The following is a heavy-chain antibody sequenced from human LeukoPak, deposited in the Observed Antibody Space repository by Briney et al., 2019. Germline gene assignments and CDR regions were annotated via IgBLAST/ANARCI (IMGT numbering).Heavy chain of an antibody. V-gene: IGHV3-21*01. J-gene: IGHJ3*02. Sequence: GGSLRLSCSASGFTFSSYSMNWVRQAPGKGLEWVSSISSSSSYIYYADSVKGRFTISRDNAKNSLYLQMNSLRAEDTAVYYCARRGNYDILTGYFTYAFDIWGQGTMVTVSS. D-gene: IGHD3-9*01. CDR1: GFTFSSYS. CDR3: ARRGNYDILTGYFTYAFDI. CDR2: ISSSSSYI.